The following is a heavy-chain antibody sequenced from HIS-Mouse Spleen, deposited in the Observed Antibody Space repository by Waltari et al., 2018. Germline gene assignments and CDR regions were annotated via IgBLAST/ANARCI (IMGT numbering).Heavy chain of an antibody. CDR1: GYTFTSYD. Sequence: QVQLVQSGAEVKKPGAAVKVSCKASGYTFTSYDINWVRQATGQGLEWMGWMNPNSGNTGYAQKFQGRVTMTRNTSISTAYMELSSLRSEDTAVYYCARALIAARPYYFDYWGQGTLVTVSS. CDR2: MNPNSGNT. CDR3: ARALIAARPYYFDY. J-gene: IGHJ4*02. V-gene: IGHV1-8*01. D-gene: IGHD6-6*01.